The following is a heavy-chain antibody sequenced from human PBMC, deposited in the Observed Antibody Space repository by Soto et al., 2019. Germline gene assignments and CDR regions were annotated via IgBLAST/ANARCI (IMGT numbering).Heavy chain of an antibody. V-gene: IGHV4-31*03. CDR3: ARDLLDYYDSSGYFDY. CDR2: IYYSGST. CDR1: GGSIGSGGGY. D-gene: IGHD3-22*01. Sequence: LFDPCTVSGGSIGSGGGYWSWIGQHPGKGLEWIGYIYYSGSTYYNPSLKSRVTISVDTSKNQFSLKLSSVTAADTAVYYCARDLLDYYDSSGYFDYWGQGTLVTSPQ. J-gene: IGHJ4*02.